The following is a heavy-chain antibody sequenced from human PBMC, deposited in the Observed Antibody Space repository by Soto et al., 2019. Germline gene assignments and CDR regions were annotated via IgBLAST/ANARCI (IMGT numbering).Heavy chain of an antibody. V-gene: IGHV3-21*01. Sequence: EVQLVESGGGLVKPGGSLRLSCAASGFTFSSYGMNWVRQAPGKGLEWVSSISSSSSYIYYADSMKGRFTISRDNAKKSLYLQMNSLRAEDTAVYYCASQNCTGGSCYSVCWGQGTLVTVSS. D-gene: IGHD2-15*01. CDR2: ISSSSSYI. CDR1: GFTFSSYG. CDR3: ASQNCTGGSCYSVC. J-gene: IGHJ4*02.